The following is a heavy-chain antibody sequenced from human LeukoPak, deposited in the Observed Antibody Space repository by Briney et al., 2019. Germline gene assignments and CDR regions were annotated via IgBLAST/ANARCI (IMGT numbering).Heavy chain of an antibody. CDR2: INPNGGST. V-gene: IGHV1-46*01. Sequence: ASVKVSCKASGYTFTGYYIHWVRQAPGQGLEWMGIINPNGGSTSYRQRFQGRVTMNRDTSTNIVYMELSSLRSEDTAAYYCARGTGYFETGMVKYKYYGMDVWGQGTTVTVSS. CDR3: ARGTGYFETGMVKYKYYGMDV. D-gene: IGHD3-9*01. CDR1: GYTFTGYY. J-gene: IGHJ6*02.